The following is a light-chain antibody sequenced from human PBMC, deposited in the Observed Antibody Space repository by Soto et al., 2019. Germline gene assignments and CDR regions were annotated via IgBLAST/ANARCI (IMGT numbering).Light chain of an antibody. Sequence: EVVLTQSPGTLSLSPGERATPSCRARQSVSSKYLAWYQQKPGQASRLLIYGASSRATGISDRFSGSGSGTDFTLTISRLEPEDFAVYYCQQYASSYTFGQGTKLEI. CDR1: QSVSSKY. CDR2: GAS. V-gene: IGKV3-20*01. J-gene: IGKJ2*01. CDR3: QQYASSYT.